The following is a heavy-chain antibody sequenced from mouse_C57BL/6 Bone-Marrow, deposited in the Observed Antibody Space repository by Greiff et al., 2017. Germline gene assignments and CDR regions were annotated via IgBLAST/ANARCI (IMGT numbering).Heavy chain of an antibody. V-gene: IGHV7-1*01. Sequence: EVKLVESGGGLVQSGRSLRLSCATSGFTFSDFYMEWVRQAPGKGLEWIAASRNKANDYTTEYSASVKGRFIVSRDTSQSILYLQMNALRAEDTAIYYCARDEDGNYPFAYWGQGTLVTVSA. D-gene: IGHD2-1*01. CDR2: SRNKANDYTT. J-gene: IGHJ3*01. CDR1: GFTFSDFY. CDR3: ARDEDGNYPFAY.